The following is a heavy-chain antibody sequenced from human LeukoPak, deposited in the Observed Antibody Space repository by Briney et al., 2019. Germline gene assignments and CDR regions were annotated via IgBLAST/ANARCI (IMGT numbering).Heavy chain of an antibody. CDR2: IYYSGST. CDR1: GGSISSGDYY. Sequence: SETLSLTCTVSGGSISSGDYYWSWIRQPPGKGPEWIGYIYYSGSTYYNPSPKSRVTISVDTSKNQFSLKLSSVTAADTAVYYCARGGHYDSSGYRYFDYWGQGTLVTVSS. J-gene: IGHJ4*02. CDR3: ARGGHYDSSGYRYFDY. V-gene: IGHV4-30-4*01. D-gene: IGHD3-22*01.